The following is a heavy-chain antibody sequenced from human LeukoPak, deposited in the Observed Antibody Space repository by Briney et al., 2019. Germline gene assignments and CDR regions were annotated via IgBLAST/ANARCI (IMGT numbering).Heavy chain of an antibody. V-gene: IGHV4-59*01. J-gene: IGHJ5*02. Sequence: KPSEPLSLPCRVSGASISSFYWGWIRQPPGKGLEWIGYIYYSGSTDYTPSLKSRVTISVDTSKNQFSLKLTSVTAADTAVYYCARIPVNCSGGSCYPNWFDPWGQGTLVTVSS. CDR1: GASISSFY. CDR3: ARIPVNCSGGSCYPNWFDP. D-gene: IGHD2-15*01. CDR2: IYYSGST.